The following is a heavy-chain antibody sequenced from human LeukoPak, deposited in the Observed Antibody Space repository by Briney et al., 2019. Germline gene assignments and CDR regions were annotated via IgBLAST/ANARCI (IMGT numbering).Heavy chain of an antibody. CDR3: AKEVDCPSDCLFFHS. D-gene: IGHD2-21*02. Sequence: PGGSLRLSCAASGFTFDRFTIHWVRQTPGKGLEWVSLINRRGHTFYADSVKGGFTISRDNSRNSVFLQMNSLRPEDTALYHCAKEVDCPSDCLFFHSWGQGTLVTVSS. CDR2: INRRGHT. J-gene: IGHJ4*02. CDR1: GFTFDRFT. V-gene: IGHV3-43*01.